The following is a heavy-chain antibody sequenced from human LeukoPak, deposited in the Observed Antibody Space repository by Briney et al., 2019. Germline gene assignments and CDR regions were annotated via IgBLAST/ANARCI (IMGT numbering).Heavy chain of an antibody. V-gene: IGHV4-59*07. D-gene: IGHD4-11*01. CDR3: ARRTTVTTPYYYYYYMDF. J-gene: IGHJ6*03. CDR1: GGSLSRYY. CDR2: IYSSGCT. Sequence: WDTLSLTCNVSGGSLSRYYWRWVRQPPGKGPEWIGDIYSSGCTSYNNYLKSRVTMSVDTAKNQFYLKLSSVTAEDTAVYYCARRTTVTTPYYYYYYMDFWGKGTTVTDSS.